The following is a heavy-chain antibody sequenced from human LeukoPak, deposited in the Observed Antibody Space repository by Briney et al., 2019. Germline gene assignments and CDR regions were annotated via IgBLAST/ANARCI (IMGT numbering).Heavy chain of an antibody. V-gene: IGHV3-30-3*01. Sequence: GGSLRLSCAASGFTFSSYAMHWVRQAPGKGLEWVAVISYDGSNKYYADSVKGRFTISRDSSKTTYLQMNSLRAEDTAIYYCAQDRRSSFIHWGQGSLVTVSS. J-gene: IGHJ4*02. CDR3: AQDRRSSFIH. CDR1: GFTFSSYA. CDR2: ISYDGSNK. D-gene: IGHD6-13*01.